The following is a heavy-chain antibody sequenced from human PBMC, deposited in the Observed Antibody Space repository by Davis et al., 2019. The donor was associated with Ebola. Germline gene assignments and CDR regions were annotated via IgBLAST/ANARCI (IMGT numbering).Heavy chain of an antibody. CDR3: AGDIAPRPTRGAFDI. J-gene: IGHJ3*02. D-gene: IGHD6-6*01. V-gene: IGHV1-2*06. CDR2: INPDSGGT. CDR1: GYSFTGYY. Sequence: AASVKVSCKASGYSFTGYYLHWLRQAPGQGLEWMGRINPDSGGTNYAQKFQGRVTMTRDTSISTAYMELSRLRSDDTAVYYCAGDIAPRPTRGAFDIWGQGTMVTVSS.